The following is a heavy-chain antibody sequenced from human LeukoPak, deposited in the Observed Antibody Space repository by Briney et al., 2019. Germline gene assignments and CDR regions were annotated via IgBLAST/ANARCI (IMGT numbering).Heavy chain of an antibody. Sequence: ASVKVSCKASGYTFTSYAIHWVRQAPGQRLEWMGWINAGNGNTIYSQKFQGRVTITRDTSASTAYMELSSLRSEDTAVYYCARSRIVVVDAFDIWGQGTMVTVSS. CDR3: ARSRIVVVDAFDI. CDR2: INAGNGNT. J-gene: IGHJ3*02. D-gene: IGHD3-22*01. CDR1: GYTFTSYA. V-gene: IGHV1-3*01.